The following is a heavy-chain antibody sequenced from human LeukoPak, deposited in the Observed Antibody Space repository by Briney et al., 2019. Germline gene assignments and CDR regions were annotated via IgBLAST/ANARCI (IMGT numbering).Heavy chain of an antibody. CDR3: ARGGRYVSEMATIDY. CDR2: IKQDGSEK. D-gene: IGHD5-24*01. Sequence: GGSLRLSCAASGFTFSSYWMSWVRQAPGKGLEWVANIKQDGSEKYYVDSVKGRFTISRDNAKNSLYLQMNSLRAEDTAVYYCARGGRYVSEMATIDYWGQGTLVTVSS. J-gene: IGHJ4*02. CDR1: GFTFSSYW. V-gene: IGHV3-7*01.